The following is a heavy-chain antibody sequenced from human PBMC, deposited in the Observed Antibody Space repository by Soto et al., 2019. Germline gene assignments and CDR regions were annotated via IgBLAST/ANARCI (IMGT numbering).Heavy chain of an antibody. J-gene: IGHJ4*02. Sequence: SVKVSCKASGGTFSSYAISWVLQAPGQGLEWMGGIIPIFGTANYAQKFQGRVTITADESTSTAYMELSSLRSEDTAVYYCAREYSSSSFLYFDYWGQGTLVTVSS. V-gene: IGHV1-69*13. CDR2: IIPIFGTA. CDR3: AREYSSSSFLYFDY. CDR1: GGTFSSYA. D-gene: IGHD6-6*01.